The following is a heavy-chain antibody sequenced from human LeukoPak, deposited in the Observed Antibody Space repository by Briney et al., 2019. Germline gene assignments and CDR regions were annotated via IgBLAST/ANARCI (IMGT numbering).Heavy chain of an antibody. CDR3: ARGPAYIAARPFDY. V-gene: IGHV4-39*07. CDR2: IYYSGST. J-gene: IGHJ4*02. D-gene: IGHD6-6*01. CDR1: GGSISSSSYY. Sequence: SETLSLTCTVSGGSISSSSYYWGWLRQPPGKGLEWIGGIYYSGSTYYNPSLKSRVTISVDTSKNQFSLKLSSVTAADTAVYYCARGPAYIAARPFDYWGQGTLVTVSS.